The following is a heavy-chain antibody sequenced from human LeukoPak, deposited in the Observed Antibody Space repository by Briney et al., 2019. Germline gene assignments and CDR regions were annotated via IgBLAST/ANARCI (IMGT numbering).Heavy chain of an antibody. J-gene: IGHJ4*02. CDR2: IKQDGSEK. CDR1: GFTFSSYW. V-gene: IGHV3-7*01. D-gene: IGHD1-26*01. Sequence: GGSLRLSCAASGFTFSSYWMSWVRQAPGKGLEWVANIKQDGSEKYYVDSVKGRFTISRDNAKNSLYLQMNSLRAEDTAVYYCARNSGSYLEYYFDYWGQGTLVTVSS. CDR3: ARNSGSYLEYYFDY.